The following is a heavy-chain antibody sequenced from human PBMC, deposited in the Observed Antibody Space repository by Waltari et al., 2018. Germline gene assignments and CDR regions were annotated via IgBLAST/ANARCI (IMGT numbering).Heavy chain of an antibody. J-gene: IGHJ4*02. D-gene: IGHD1-26*01. CDR3: AVRVGSYFIDY. CDR2: IIPIFVTA. V-gene: IGHV1-69*05. Sequence: QVQLVQSGAEVKKPGSSVTVSCKASGGTFSSYAISWGRQAPGHGLGWMGGIIPIFVTANYAEKFQGRVTITTDESTGTAYMELSSLKSEDTAVYYCAVRVGSYFIDYWGQGTLVTVSS. CDR1: GGTFSSYA.